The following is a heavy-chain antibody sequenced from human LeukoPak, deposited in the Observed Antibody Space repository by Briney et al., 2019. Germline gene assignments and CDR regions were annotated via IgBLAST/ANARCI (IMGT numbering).Heavy chain of an antibody. Sequence: GGSLRLSCAASRFSFSNYAMHWVRQAPGKGLEWVAFIRYDGSNKYYADSVKGRFTISRDNSKNTLYLQMNSLRAEDTAVYYCAKRGAYCGGDCWPNDYWGQGTLVTVSS. CDR2: IRYDGSNK. J-gene: IGHJ4*02. D-gene: IGHD2-21*02. CDR1: RFSFSNYA. CDR3: AKRGAYCGGDCWPNDY. V-gene: IGHV3-30*02.